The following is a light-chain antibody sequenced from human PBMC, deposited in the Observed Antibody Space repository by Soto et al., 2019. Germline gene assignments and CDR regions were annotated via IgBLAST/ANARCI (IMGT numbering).Light chain of an antibody. J-gene: IGKJ2*01. CDR3: QQYNNWPPMYT. CDR2: GAS. Sequence: EVVMTQSPATLSVSPGERVTLSCRASQSVSSNLAWYQQQPGQAPSLLIYGASTRATGIPARFSGSGSGTEFTLTISSLQSEDFAVYYCQQYNNWPPMYTFGQGTKLEI. V-gene: IGKV3-15*01. CDR1: QSVSSN.